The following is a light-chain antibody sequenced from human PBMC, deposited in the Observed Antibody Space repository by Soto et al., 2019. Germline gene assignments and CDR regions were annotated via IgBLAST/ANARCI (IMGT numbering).Light chain of an antibody. J-gene: IGKJ1*01. Sequence: ENLLTQSPGTLSLSPGEGATLSCRASRGVSANYLAWYQQKPGQAPTLLIYGASIRAAGIPYRFSGSGSGTDFTLTIRRLEPDDFAVYYCQQYGSSPRTFGQGTKVEIK. V-gene: IGKV3-20*01. CDR1: RGVSANY. CDR2: GAS. CDR3: QQYGSSPRT.